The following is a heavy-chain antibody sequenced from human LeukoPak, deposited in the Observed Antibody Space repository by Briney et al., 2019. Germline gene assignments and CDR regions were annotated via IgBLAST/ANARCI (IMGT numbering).Heavy chain of an antibody. CDR3: ARGGPGYSYGAALDY. Sequence: GGSLRLSCAASAFTFGTYVVHWVGKAPGKGLEWLALISYDGRYKYYADSVKGRFTISRDNSKNTLYFQMDNLRTDDTAVYYCARGGPGYSYGAALDYWGQGTLVTVSS. CDR1: AFTFGTYV. J-gene: IGHJ4*02. CDR2: ISYDGRYK. D-gene: IGHD5-18*01. V-gene: IGHV3-30*04.